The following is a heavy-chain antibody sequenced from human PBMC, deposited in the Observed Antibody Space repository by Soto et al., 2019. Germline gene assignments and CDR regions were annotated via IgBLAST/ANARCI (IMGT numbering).Heavy chain of an antibody. J-gene: IGHJ5*02. CDR2: ISGSGGST. Sequence: GGSLRLSCAASGFTFSSYAMSWVRQAPGKGLEWVSAISGSGGSTYYADPVKGRFTISRDNSKNTLYLQMNSLRAEDTAVYYCAKPRAHGSGSFWFDPWGQGTLVTVSS. CDR3: AKPRAHGSGSFWFDP. V-gene: IGHV3-23*01. CDR1: GFTFSSYA. D-gene: IGHD3-10*01.